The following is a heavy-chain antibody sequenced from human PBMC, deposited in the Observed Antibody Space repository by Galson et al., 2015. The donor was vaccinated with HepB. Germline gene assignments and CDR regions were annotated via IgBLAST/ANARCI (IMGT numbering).Heavy chain of an antibody. Sequence: SLRLSCAASGFTFSSYWMSWVRQAPGKGLEWVANIKQDGSEKYYVDSVKGRFTISRDNAKNSLYLQMNSLRAEDTAVYYCAREGGYSSGWYSDYWGQGTLVTVSS. CDR3: AREGGYSSGWYSDY. J-gene: IGHJ4*02. V-gene: IGHV3-7*01. D-gene: IGHD6-19*01. CDR1: GFTFSSYW. CDR2: IKQDGSEK.